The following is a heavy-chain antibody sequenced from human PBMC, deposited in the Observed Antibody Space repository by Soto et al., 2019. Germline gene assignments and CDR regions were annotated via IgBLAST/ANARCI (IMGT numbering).Heavy chain of an antibody. D-gene: IGHD3-10*01. V-gene: IGHV3-23*01. J-gene: IGHJ6*03. CDR2: ISGSGGST. Sequence: GGSLRLSCAASGFTFSSYVMSWVRQAPGKGLEWVSAISGSGGSTYYADSVKGRFTISRDNSKNTLYLQMNSLRAEDTAVYYCAKDLDRGYLYYYYMDVWGKGTTVTVSS. CDR3: AKDLDRGYLYYYYMDV. CDR1: GFTFSSYV.